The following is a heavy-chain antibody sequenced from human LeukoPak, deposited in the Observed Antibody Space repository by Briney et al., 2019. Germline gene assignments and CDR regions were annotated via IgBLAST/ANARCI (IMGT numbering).Heavy chain of an antibody. Sequence: PSESLSLTCAVYGGSFSNYDWTWIRQPPGKGLEWIGEIQHSGRTNYNPSLKSRITISADTSKKQFSLRLSSVTAADTAVYYCARGRPRVTIFGVALNWLDSWGQGNLVTVSS. CDR2: IQHSGRT. J-gene: IGHJ5*01. V-gene: IGHV4-34*01. CDR1: GGSFSNYD. CDR3: ARGRPRVTIFGVALNWLDS. D-gene: IGHD3-3*01.